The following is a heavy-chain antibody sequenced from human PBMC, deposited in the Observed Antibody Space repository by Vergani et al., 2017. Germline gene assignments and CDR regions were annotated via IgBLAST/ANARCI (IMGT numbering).Heavy chain of an antibody. D-gene: IGHD2-2*01. V-gene: IGHV4-31*03. CDR1: GESIRSGSHY. CDR3: ARGPIVVVPAAIPWYFDL. Sequence: QVKLQESGPGLLKPSQTLSLTCTVSGESIRSGSHYWSWIRQHPGKGLEWIGYIYYSGSTYYNPSLKSRVTISVDTSKNQFSLKLSSVTAADTAVYYCARGPIVVVPAAIPWYFDLWGRGTLVTVSS. CDR2: IYYSGST. J-gene: IGHJ2*01.